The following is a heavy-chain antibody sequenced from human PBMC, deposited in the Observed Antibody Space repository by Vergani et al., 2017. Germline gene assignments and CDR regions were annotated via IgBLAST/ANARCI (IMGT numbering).Heavy chain of an antibody. D-gene: IGHD1-26*01. J-gene: IGHJ4*02. CDR2: ISYDGTNK. CDR3: ASSGTYGEDYFDY. CDR1: GFTFGDHG. V-gene: IGHV3-30-3*01. Sequence: QVQLVESGGGVVQPGRSLRLSCAASGFTFGDHGIHWVRRAPGKGLEWVALISYDGTNKDYTNSVRGRFTISRDNSKSTLYLQVNSLRTEDSAVYYCASSGTYGEDYFDYWGQGTLVNVSS.